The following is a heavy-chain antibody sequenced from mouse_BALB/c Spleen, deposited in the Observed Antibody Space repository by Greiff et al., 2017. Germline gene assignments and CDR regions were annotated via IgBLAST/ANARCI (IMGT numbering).Heavy chain of an antibody. CDR3: ARNFITTVGYAMDY. D-gene: IGHD1-1*01. CDR2: IWSGGST. V-gene: IGHV2-2*02. CDR1: GFSLTSYG. Sequence: VKVVESGPGLVQPSQSLSITCTVSGFSLTSYGVHWVRQSPGKGLEWLGVIWSGGSTDYNAAFISRLSISKDNSKSQVFFKMNSLQANDTAIYYCARNFITTVGYAMDYGGQGTSVTVSS. J-gene: IGHJ4*01.